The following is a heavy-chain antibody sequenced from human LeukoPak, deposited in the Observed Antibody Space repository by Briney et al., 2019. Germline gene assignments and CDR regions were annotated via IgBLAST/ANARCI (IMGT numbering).Heavy chain of an antibody. V-gene: IGHV1-8*01. CDR2: MNPNSGNT. Sequence: ASVTVSCKASGYTFTSYDINWVRQATGQGLEWMGWMNPNSGNTGYAQKFQGRVTMTRNTSISTAYMELSSLRSEDTAVYYCARAPTGYCSSTSCYWLWTQEYYFDYWGQGTLVTVSS. J-gene: IGHJ4*02. D-gene: IGHD2-2*01. CDR3: ARAPTGYCSSTSCYWLWTQEYYFDY. CDR1: GYTFTSYD.